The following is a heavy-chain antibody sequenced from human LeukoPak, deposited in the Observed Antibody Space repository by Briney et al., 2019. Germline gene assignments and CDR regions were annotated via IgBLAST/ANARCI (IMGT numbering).Heavy chain of an antibody. CDR2: IWYDGSNK. CDR3: TRHSDTYCSRANCYVDNFYGLDV. V-gene: IGHV3-33*01. Sequence: GGSLRLSSAASGFTFSSYGMHWVRQAPGKGLEWVAVIWYDGSNKYYADSVKGRFTISRDNSKNTLYLQMNSLRAEDTAVYYCTRHSDTYCSRANCYVDNFYGLDVWGQGTRVTVSS. D-gene: IGHD2-2*01. J-gene: IGHJ6*02. CDR1: GFTFSSYG.